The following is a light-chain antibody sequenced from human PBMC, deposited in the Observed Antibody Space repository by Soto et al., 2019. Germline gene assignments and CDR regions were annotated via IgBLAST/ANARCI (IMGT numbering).Light chain of an antibody. CDR1: QSISTW. CDR2: RAS. V-gene: IGKV1-5*03. CDR3: QHYNSYSEA. J-gene: IGKJ1*01. Sequence: DLQMTQSPSTLSASVGDRVTITCRASQSISTWLAWYQQKPGLAPKLLIYRASRLESGVPSTFSASGSETEFTLTISSLQPEDFATYYCQHYNSYSEAFGQGTKVELK.